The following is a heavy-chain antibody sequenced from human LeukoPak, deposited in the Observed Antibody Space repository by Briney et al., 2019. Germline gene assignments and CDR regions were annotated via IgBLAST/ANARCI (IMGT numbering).Heavy chain of an antibody. CDR2: IIPIFGTA. Sequence: SVRVSCKASGGTFSSYAISWVRQAPGQGLEWMGGIIPIFGTANYAQKFQGRVTITADESTSTAYMELSSLRSEDTAVYYCARGGDSSGSYSLNWFDPWGQGTLVTVSS. D-gene: IGHD3-10*01. J-gene: IGHJ5*02. CDR1: GGTFSSYA. V-gene: IGHV1-69*01. CDR3: ARGGDSSGSYSLNWFDP.